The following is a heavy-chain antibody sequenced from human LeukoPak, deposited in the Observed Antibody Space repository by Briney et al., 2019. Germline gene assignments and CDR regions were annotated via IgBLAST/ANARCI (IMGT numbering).Heavy chain of an antibody. CDR2: IYYSGST. V-gene: IGHV4-31*03. CDR1: GGSISSGGYY. CDR3: ARDPGLRFLEWSL. Sequence: SQTLSLTCTVSGGSISSGGYYWSWIRQHPGKGLEWIGYIYYSGSTYYNPSLKSRVTISVDTSKNQFSLKLSSVTAADTAVYYCARDPGLRFLEWSLWGKGTTVTVSS. J-gene: IGHJ6*04. D-gene: IGHD3-3*01.